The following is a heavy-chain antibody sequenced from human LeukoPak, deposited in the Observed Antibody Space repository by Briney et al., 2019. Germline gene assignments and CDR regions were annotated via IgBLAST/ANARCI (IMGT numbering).Heavy chain of an antibody. CDR2: IGRSGSPT. CDR1: EITFSNYA. CDR3: AKVDPSVLGAFDV. Sequence: GESLRLSCAASEITFSNYAISWVRQAPGKGLEWVAAIGRSGSPTYYADPVKGRFTISRDTSKNTLFLEMNSLRAEDTAVYYCAKVDPSVLGAFDVWGQGTMVTVSS. D-gene: IGHD5-12*01. V-gene: IGHV3-23*05. J-gene: IGHJ3*01.